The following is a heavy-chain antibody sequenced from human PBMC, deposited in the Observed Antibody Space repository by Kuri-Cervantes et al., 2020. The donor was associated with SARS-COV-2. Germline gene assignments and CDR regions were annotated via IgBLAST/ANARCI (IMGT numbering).Heavy chain of an antibody. Sequence: GGSLRLSCEVSGFLFSASAIHWVRQASGKGLEWVGRVRGKANNYATAYAASVKGRFTISRDNSKNTLYLQMNSLRAEDTAVYYCAKEADIVATISSQGVPDYWGQGTLVTVSS. CDR2: VRGKANNYAT. CDR3: AKEADIVATISSQGVPDY. J-gene: IGHJ4*02. V-gene: IGHV3-73*01. D-gene: IGHD5-12*01. CDR1: GFLFSASA.